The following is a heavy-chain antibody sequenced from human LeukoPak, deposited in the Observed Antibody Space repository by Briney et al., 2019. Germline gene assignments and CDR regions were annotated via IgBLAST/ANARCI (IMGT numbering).Heavy chain of an antibody. D-gene: IGHD6-19*01. Sequence: GGSLRLSCAASGFTFVDYAMLWVRQAPGKGLEWVSGISWNSGSIGYADSVKGRITISRDNAKNSLFLQMSSLTAEDTAVYYCSGGRDITVAGPGGYFDYWGQGSLVTVSS. CDR1: GFTFVDYA. J-gene: IGHJ4*02. CDR2: ISWNSGSI. CDR3: SGGRDITVAGPGGYFDY. V-gene: IGHV3-9*01.